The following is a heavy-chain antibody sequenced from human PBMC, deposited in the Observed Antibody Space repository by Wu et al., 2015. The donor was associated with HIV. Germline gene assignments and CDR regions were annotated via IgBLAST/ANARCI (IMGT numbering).Heavy chain of an antibody. CDR3: AREGYSGYYSGSQTYQSEPLYDAFDI. Sequence: QVQLVQSGGEVKKPGASVKVSCKASGYSFTSYGISWVRQAPGQGLEWMGWISAYNINTNYAQKFQDRVTMTTETSTNTAYMELRSLKSDDTAVYYCAREGYSGYYSGSQTYQSEPLYDAFDIWGQGTMVTVSS. CDR1: GYSFTSYG. V-gene: IGHV1-18*04. D-gene: IGHD3-10*01. CDR2: ISAYNINT. J-gene: IGHJ3*02.